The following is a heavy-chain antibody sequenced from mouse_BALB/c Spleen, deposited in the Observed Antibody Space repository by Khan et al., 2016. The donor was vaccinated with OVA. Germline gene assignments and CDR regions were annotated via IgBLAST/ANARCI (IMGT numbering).Heavy chain of an antibody. CDR3: ARGNYYGYYFDY. CDR1: GYSITSGYA. J-gene: IGHJ2*01. V-gene: IGHV3-2*02. Sequence: EVQLQESGPGLVKPSQSLSLTCTVTGYSITSGYAWNWIRQFPGNKLEWMGYISYSGGTSYNPSLKSRISITRYTSKTQFFLQLNSVTTEDTATYYCARGNYYGYYFDYWGQGTPLTVSS. D-gene: IGHD1-1*01. CDR2: ISYSGGT.